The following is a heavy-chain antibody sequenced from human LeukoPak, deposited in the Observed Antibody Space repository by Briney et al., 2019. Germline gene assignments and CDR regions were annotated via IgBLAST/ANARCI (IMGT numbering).Heavy chain of an antibody. J-gene: IGHJ4*02. Sequence: GGSLGLSCAASGFTVSSNYMSWVRQAPGKGLEWVSVIYSGGSTYYADSVKGRFTISRDNSKNTLYLQMNSLRAEDTAVYYCARFSSGYYYAFDYWGQGTLVTVSS. CDR3: ARFSSGYYYAFDY. D-gene: IGHD3-22*01. CDR2: IYSGGST. CDR1: GFTVSSNY. V-gene: IGHV3-53*01.